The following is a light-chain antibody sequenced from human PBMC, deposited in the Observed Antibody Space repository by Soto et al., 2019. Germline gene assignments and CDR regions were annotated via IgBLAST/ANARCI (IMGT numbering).Light chain of an antibody. CDR1: SSDVGGYNY. CDR3: SSYTTISTYV. Sequence: QSVLTQPASVSGSPGQSITISCTGTSSDVGGYNYVSWYQQHPGKAPKLMIYDVRNRPSGVSNRFSGSKSVTTASLTISGLQAEDEADYYCSSYTTISTYVFGTWTKITVL. J-gene: IGLJ1*01. CDR2: DVR. V-gene: IGLV2-14*01.